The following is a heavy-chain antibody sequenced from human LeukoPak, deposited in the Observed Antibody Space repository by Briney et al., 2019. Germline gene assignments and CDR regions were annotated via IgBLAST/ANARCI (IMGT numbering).Heavy chain of an antibody. CDR3: ARDRVIITD. Sequence: PGGSLRLSCAASGFTFSSYWMTWVRQAPGKGLEWAANIKQDGSEKYYVDSVKGRFIISRDNAENSLYLQMNSLRAEDTAVYYCARDRVIITDWGQGTLVTVSS. CDR2: IKQDGSEK. CDR1: GFTFSSYW. J-gene: IGHJ4*02. D-gene: IGHD3-10*01. V-gene: IGHV3-7*01.